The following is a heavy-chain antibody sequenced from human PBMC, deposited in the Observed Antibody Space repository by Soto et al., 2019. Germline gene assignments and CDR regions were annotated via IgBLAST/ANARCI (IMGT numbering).Heavy chain of an antibody. Sequence: QVQLVESGGGVVQPGRSLRLSCAASGFTCSTHAMHWVRQAPGKGLECVAIVSFDGTNKYHADSVKGRFTISRDNSKNTLYLQMSALTPEDTPVYYCARDQTGITTAGGGRIDHWGQGTLVTVSS. J-gene: IGHJ4*02. V-gene: IGHV3-30-3*01. CDR1: GFTCSTHA. CDR3: ARDQTGITTAGGGRIDH. CDR2: VSFDGTNK. D-gene: IGHD6-13*01.